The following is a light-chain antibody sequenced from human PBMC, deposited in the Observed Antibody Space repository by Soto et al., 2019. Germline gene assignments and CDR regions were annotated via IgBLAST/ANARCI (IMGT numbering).Light chain of an antibody. CDR2: TAS. J-gene: IGKJ1*01. V-gene: IGKV1-17*01. Sequence: DIQMTHSPSSLSASVGDRVTISCRASQGIRNDLAWYQQKPGKAPKGLIYTASTLHSGVQSRFSGSGSGADFTLTISSLQPEDFATYYCLQYNGYPRTFGQGTQVEIK. CDR1: QGIRND. CDR3: LQYNGYPRT.